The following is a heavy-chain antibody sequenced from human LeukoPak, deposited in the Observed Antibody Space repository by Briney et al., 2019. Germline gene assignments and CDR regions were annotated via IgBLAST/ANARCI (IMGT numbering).Heavy chain of an antibody. V-gene: IGHV4-30-4*08. CDR2: IYYSGST. CDR1: GGSITGSYYY. Sequence: SETLSLTCTVSGGSITGSYYYWGWVRQPPGKGLEWIGYIYYSGSTYYNPSLKSRVTISVDTSKNQFSLKLSSVTAADTAVYYCARGYCSSTSCYGDYYFDYWGQGTLVTVSS. CDR3: ARGYCSSTSCYGDYYFDY. J-gene: IGHJ4*02. D-gene: IGHD2-2*01.